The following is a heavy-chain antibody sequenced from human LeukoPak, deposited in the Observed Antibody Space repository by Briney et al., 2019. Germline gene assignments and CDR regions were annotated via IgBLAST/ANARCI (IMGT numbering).Heavy chain of an antibody. Sequence: PGGSLRLSCAASGFTFSSYSVNWVRQAPGKGLEWVSSISSSSSYIYYADSVKGRFTISRDNAKNSLYLQMNSLRAEDTAVYYCARDCSSTSCYSWIDYWGQGTLVTVSS. CDR1: GFTFSSYS. V-gene: IGHV3-21*01. D-gene: IGHD2-2*02. J-gene: IGHJ4*02. CDR2: ISSSSSYI. CDR3: ARDCSSTSCYSWIDY.